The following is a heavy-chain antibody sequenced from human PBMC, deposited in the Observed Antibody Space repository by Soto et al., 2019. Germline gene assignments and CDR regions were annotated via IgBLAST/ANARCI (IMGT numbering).Heavy chain of an antibody. V-gene: IGHV4-4*07. CDR2: VYSSGTT. CDR1: GGSIKSYW. CDR3: ARDIGSYAYGEGY. J-gene: IGHJ4*02. Sequence: SETLSLTCSVSGGSIKSYWCSWMRQPAGKGLEWIGRVYSSGTTDYNPSLNSRATMSVETSKDQFSLKLSSVTAADTAVYYCARDIGSYAYGEGYWGQGIQVTVSS. D-gene: IGHD3-10*01.